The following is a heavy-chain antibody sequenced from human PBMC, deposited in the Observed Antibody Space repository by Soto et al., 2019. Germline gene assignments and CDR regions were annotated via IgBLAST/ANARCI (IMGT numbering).Heavy chain of an antibody. CDR1: GYTFTGYY. Sequence: ASVKVSCTDSGYTFTGYYIHCVRQAPGQGLEWMGWINPNSGGTNYAQKFQGWVTMTRDTSISTVYMELNRLKSDDTALYYCARDSARDGHNLNRFDPWGPGTLVTVSS. CDR3: ARDSARDGHNLNRFDP. V-gene: IGHV1-2*04. CDR2: INPNSGGT. J-gene: IGHJ5*02. D-gene: IGHD3-10*01.